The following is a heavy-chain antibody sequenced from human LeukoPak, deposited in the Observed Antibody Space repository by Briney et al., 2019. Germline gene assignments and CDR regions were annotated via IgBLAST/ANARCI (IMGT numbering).Heavy chain of an antibody. J-gene: IGHJ4*02. CDR3: ARSAPSVTSYYIDS. CDR2: FYTIGST. D-gene: IGHD4-17*01. CDR1: GDSISRYY. Sequence: KPSETLSLTCTVSGDSISRYYWSWIRQPAGKGLEWIGRFYTIGSTNYNPSLKSRVTMSLDTSKNQFSLTLNSVTAADTAVYYCARSAPSVTSYYIDSWGQGTLVTVSS. V-gene: IGHV4-4*07.